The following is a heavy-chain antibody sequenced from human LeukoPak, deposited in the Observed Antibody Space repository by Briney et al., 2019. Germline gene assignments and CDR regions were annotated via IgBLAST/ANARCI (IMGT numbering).Heavy chain of an antibody. CDR3: ARGLKGNNWFDP. Sequence: ASVKVSCKASGYTFTGYYMHWVRQAPGQGLEWMGWINPNSGGTNYTQKFQGRVTMTRDTSISTAYMELSGLRSDDTAVYYCARGLKGNNWFDPWGQGTLVTVSS. CDR2: INPNSGGT. V-gene: IGHV1-2*02. CDR1: GYTFTGYY. J-gene: IGHJ5*02.